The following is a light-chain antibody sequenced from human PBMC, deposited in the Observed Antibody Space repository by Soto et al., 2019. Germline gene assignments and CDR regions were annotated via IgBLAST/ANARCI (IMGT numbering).Light chain of an antibody. CDR1: QSVSSSN. J-gene: IGKJ2*01. V-gene: IGKV3-20*01. CDR3: QQYENSPYT. Sequence: VLTQSPGTLSLSPGERATLSCRASQSVSSSNLAWYQKKPGQAPRVLIYGASTRAPGIPDRFSGSGSGTDFTLTISRLEPEDFAVYYGQQYENSPYTFGQGTNLEI. CDR2: GAS.